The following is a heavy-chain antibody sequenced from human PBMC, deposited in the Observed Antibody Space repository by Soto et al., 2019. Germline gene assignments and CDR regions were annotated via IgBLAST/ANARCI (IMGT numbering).Heavy chain of an antibody. CDR2: VHHTGNT. V-gene: IGHV4-59*01. Sequence: SETLSLTCTVSGDSIRDSFWSWVRQPPGKGLEWIGLVHHTGNTNYNPSLETRVTMLIDASANHFSLTLTSVTPADAAIYYCARGREDPVDHHFGHLFDSWGQGTLVTVSS. CDR1: GDSIRDSF. D-gene: IGHD3-10*01. CDR3: ARGREDPVDHHFGHLFDS. J-gene: IGHJ4*02.